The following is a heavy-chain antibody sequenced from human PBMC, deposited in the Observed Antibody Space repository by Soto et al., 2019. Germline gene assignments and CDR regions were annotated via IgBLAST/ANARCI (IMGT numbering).Heavy chain of an antibody. Sequence: GGSLRLSCAASGLTVSSSYMSWVRQAPGKGLQWVSVIYSAGSTYYANSVKGRFTISRDISTNTVYLQMNSLRAEDTAVYYCAKDAGDVRDWDCRGGSCSPDGMDVWGQGTTVTVSS. CDR1: GLTVSSSY. D-gene: IGHD2-15*01. CDR2: IYSAGST. J-gene: IGHJ6*02. V-gene: IGHV3-53*01. CDR3: AKDAGDVRDWDCRGGSCSPDGMDV.